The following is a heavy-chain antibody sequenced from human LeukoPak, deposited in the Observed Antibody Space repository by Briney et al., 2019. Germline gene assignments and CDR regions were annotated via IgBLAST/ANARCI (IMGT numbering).Heavy chain of an antibody. J-gene: IGHJ4*02. D-gene: IGHD7-27*01. V-gene: IGHV3-30-3*01. CDR3: ARDLNWGTGTGPDY. Sequence: GGSLRLSCAASGFTFSSYAMHWVRQAPGKGLEWVAVISYDGSNKYYADSVKGRLTISRDNSKNTLYLQMNSLRAEDTAVYFCARDLNWGTGTGPDYWGQGTLVTVSS. CDR1: GFTFSSYA. CDR2: ISYDGSNK.